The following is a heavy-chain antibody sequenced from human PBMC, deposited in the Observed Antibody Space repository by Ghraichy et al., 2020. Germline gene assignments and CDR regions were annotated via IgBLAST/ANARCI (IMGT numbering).Heavy chain of an antibody. CDR3: AGRTLGGYVDY. CDR1: GGSIIGSNW. J-gene: IGHJ4*02. D-gene: IGHD2-15*01. CDR2: IYHSGSP. Sequence: ETLSLTCAVSGGSIIGSNWWSWVRRPPGKGLEWIEEIYHSGSPNYNPSLTSRVTISVDKTKNQFSLLLSAVTAPDTALYYCAGRTLGGYVDYWGQGTLVTV. V-gene: IGHV4/OR15-8*01.